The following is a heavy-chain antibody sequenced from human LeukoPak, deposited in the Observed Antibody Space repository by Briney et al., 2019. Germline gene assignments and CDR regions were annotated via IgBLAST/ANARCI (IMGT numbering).Heavy chain of an antibody. CDR3: ARPSSYGSDY. D-gene: IGHD6-6*01. J-gene: IGHJ4*02. CDR1: GFSCTTYW. V-gene: IGHV5-51*01. Sequence: GESLKISCKGSGFSCTTYWFGWVRQMPGKGLEWMGIIYPRDSDTRYSPSFQGQVTISADKSISSAYVKWRSLKASDTAMYYCARPSSYGSDYWGQGTRVTVSS. CDR2: IYPRDSDT.